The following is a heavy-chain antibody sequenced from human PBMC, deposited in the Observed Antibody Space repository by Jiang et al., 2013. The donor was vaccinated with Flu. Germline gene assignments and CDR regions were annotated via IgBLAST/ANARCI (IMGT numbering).Heavy chain of an antibody. Sequence: GAEVKKPGESLKISCKGSGYSFTTYWIAWVRQMPGKGLEWMGIIHPGDSDSRYSPSFQGQVTISADKSINTAYLQWSSLKTSDTAIYYCARRSTNWPHYYFELWGRGTLVTVSS. CDR2: IHPGDSDS. CDR3: ARRSTNWPHYYFEL. V-gene: IGHV5-51*01. J-gene: IGHJ2*01. CDR1: GYSFTTYW. D-gene: IGHD7-27*01.